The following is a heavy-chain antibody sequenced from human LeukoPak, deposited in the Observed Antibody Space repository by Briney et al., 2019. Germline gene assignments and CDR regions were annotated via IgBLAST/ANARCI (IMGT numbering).Heavy chain of an antibody. Sequence: GASVKVSCKSSGGTFSSYAISWVRQAPGQGLEWMGRIVPMLGFAHYAQKLRGRVMITAVKSTNTAYMELNSLTSEDTAVYFCARDRAVGAVSFDSWGQGTLVTVSS. J-gene: IGHJ4*02. V-gene: IGHV1-69*04. CDR1: GGTFSSYA. D-gene: IGHD1-26*01. CDR3: ARDRAVGAVSFDS. CDR2: IVPMLGFA.